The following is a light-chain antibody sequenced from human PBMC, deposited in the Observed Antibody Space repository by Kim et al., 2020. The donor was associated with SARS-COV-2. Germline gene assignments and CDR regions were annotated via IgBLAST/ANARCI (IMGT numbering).Light chain of an antibody. CDR2: AAS. J-gene: IGKJ4*01. CDR1: QDISSW. CDR3: QQTHTFPFT. V-gene: IGKV1-12*01. Sequence: DIQMTQSPSSVSASVGDGLTIACRANQDISSWLAWYQQKPGKAPNLLIYAASSLQSGVPSRFSGSGSGTDFTLTISSLQPEDFATYYCQQTHTFPFTFGGGTKVDIK.